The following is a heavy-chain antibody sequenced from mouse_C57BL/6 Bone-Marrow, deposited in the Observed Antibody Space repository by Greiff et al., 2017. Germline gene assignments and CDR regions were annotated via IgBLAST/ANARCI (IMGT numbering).Heavy chain of an antibody. CDR3: TRIDYYAVDY. J-gene: IGHJ4*01. V-gene: IGHV2-2*01. CDR1: GFSLTSYG. Sequence: QVQLKESGPGLVQPSQSLSITCTVSGFSLTSYGVHWVRQSPGKGLEWLGVLWSGGSTDYNAAVISRLSISKDNSKSQVFFKMNSLQADDTAIYYSTRIDYYAVDYWGQGTTVTVSS. CDR2: LWSGGST.